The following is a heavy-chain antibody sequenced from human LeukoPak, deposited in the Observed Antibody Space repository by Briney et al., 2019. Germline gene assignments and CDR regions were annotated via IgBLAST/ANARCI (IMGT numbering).Heavy chain of an antibody. Sequence: GRSLRLSCAASGFTFSSYAMHWVRQAPGKGLEWVAVTSYDGSNKYYADSVKGRFTISRDNSKNTLYLQMNSLRAEDTAVYYCARDLTSGSLFDYWGQGTLVTVSS. CDR2: TSYDGSNK. D-gene: IGHD1-26*01. CDR3: ARDLTSGSLFDY. CDR1: GFTFSSYA. J-gene: IGHJ4*02. V-gene: IGHV3-30-3*01.